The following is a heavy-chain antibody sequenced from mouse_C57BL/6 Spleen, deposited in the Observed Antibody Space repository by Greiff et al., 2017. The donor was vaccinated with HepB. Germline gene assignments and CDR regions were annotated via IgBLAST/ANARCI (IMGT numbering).Heavy chain of an antibody. J-gene: IGHJ3*01. Sequence: QVQLQQPGAELVKPGASVKVSCKASGYTFTSYWMHWVKQRPGQGLEWIGRIHPSDSDTNYNQKFKGKATLTVDKSSSTAYMQLGSLTSEDSAVYYCAIYLRGNYAWFAYWGQGTLVTVSA. V-gene: IGHV1-74*01. CDR1: GYTFTSYW. CDR3: AIYLRGNYAWFAY. CDR2: IHPSDSDT. D-gene: IGHD2-1*01.